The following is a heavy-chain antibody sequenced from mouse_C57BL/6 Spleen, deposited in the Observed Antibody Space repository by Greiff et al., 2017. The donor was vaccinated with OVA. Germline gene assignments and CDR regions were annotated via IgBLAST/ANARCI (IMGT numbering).Heavy chain of an antibody. D-gene: IGHD1-1*01. J-gene: IGHJ4*01. CDR2: IYPGDGDT. CDR1: GYAFSSSW. V-gene: IGHV1-82*01. CDR3: ARSVTTVVAPYAMDY. Sequence: VKLQESGPELVKPGASVKISCKASGYAFSSSWMNWVKQRPGKGLEWIGRIYPGDGDTNYNGKFKGKATLTADKSSSTAYMQLSSLTSEDSAVYFFARSVTTVVAPYAMDYWGQGTSVTVSS.